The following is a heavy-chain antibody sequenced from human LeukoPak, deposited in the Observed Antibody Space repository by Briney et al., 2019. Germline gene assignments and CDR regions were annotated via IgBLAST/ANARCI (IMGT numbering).Heavy chain of an antibody. CDR3: ARDLYYYDSRGPYFFAY. V-gene: IGHV1-2*02. CDR1: GYTFTGYY. Sequence: GASVKVSCKASGYTFTGYYMHWVRQAPGQGLEWMGWINPNRGGTNYAQKFQGRVTMTRDTSISTAYMELSRLRSDDTAVYYCARDLYYYDSRGPYFFAYWGQGTLVTVSS. D-gene: IGHD3-22*01. CDR2: INPNRGGT. J-gene: IGHJ4*02.